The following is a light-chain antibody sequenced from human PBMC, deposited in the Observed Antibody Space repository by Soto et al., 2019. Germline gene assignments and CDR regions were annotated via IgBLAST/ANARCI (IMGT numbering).Light chain of an antibody. J-gene: IGLJ3*02. CDR2: DVS. Sequence: QSVLTQPRSVSGSPGQSVTISCTGTSSDVGGYNYVSWYQHDPGKAPKLKISDVSKRPSGVPDRFSGSKSGNTASLTISGLQAEDEADYYCCSYAGSYSRVFGGGTKLTVL. CDR3: CSYAGSYSRV. CDR1: SSDVGGYNY. V-gene: IGLV2-11*01.